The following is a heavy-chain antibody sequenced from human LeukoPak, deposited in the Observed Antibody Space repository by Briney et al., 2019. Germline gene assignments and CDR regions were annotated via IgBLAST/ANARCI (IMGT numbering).Heavy chain of an antibody. CDR2: IYHSGST. D-gene: IGHD3-10*01. CDR1: GYSISSGYY. CDR3: AGDTYGMDV. Sequence: SETLSLTCAVSGYSISSGYYWGWIRQPPGKGLEWIGSIYHSGSTYYNPSLKSRVTISVDTSKNQFSLKLSSVTAADTAVYNCAGDTYGMDVWGKGTTVTVSS. V-gene: IGHV4-38-2*01. J-gene: IGHJ6*04.